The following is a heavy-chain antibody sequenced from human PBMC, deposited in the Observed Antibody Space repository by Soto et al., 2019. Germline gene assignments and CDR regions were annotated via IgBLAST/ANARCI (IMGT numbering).Heavy chain of an antibody. CDR2: IYYSGST. V-gene: IGHV4-59*01. CDR3: ARDGYSSSSRSTAGFDP. Sequence: SETLSLTCTVSDGSIISYYWSWIRQPPGKGLEWIGYIYYSGSTNYNPSLKSRVTISVDTSKNQFSLKLSSVTAADTAVYFCARDGYSSSSRSTAGFDPWGQGTLVTVSS. J-gene: IGHJ5*02. CDR1: DGSIISYY. D-gene: IGHD6-6*01.